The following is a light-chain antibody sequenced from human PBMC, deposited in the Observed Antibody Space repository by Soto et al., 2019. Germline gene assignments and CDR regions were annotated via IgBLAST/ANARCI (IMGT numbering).Light chain of an antibody. Sequence: EIVLTQSPGTLSLSPGERATLSCRASQSVSSSFFAWYQQKPGQAPRLLIYGASSRATGIPDRFSGSGSGTDFALTISSLEPEEFAVYYCQQYGSSLPWTCGQGTKVEIK. V-gene: IGKV3-20*01. CDR1: QSVSSSF. CDR2: GAS. CDR3: QQYGSSLPWT. J-gene: IGKJ1*01.